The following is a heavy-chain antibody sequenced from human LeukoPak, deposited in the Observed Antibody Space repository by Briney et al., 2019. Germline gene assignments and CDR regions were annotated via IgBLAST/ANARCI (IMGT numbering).Heavy chain of an antibody. V-gene: IGHV3-23*01. CDR3: ARDRIFYGDYGSN. CDR2: ISGSGGST. Sequence: GGSLRLSCAASGFTFSSYAMSWVRQAPGKGLEWVSAISGSGGSTYYADSVKGRFTISRDNSKNTLYLQMNSLRAEDTAVYYCARDRIFYGDYGSNWGQGTLVTVSS. D-gene: IGHD4-17*01. J-gene: IGHJ4*02. CDR1: GFTFSSYA.